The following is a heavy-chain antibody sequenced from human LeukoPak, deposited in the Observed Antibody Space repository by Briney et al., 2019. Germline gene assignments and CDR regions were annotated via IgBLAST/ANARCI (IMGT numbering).Heavy chain of an antibody. CDR2: IYPGDSDT. J-gene: IGHJ5*02. V-gene: IGHV5-51*01. CDR3: VRGTSLEQQLIYWFDP. Sequence: GESLKISCKGSGYSFTTYWIGWVRQLPGKGLEWMGIIYPGDSDTRYSPSFQGQVTISADKSISTAYLQWSSLKASDTAMYYCVRGTSLEQQLIYWFDPWGQGTLVTVSS. D-gene: IGHD6-13*01. CDR1: GYSFTTYW.